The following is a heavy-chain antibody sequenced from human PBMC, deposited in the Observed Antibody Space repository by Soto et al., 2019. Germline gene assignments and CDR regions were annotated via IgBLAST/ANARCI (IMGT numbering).Heavy chain of an antibody. D-gene: IGHD3-9*01. V-gene: IGHV2-5*02. Sequence: QITLKESGPTLVKPTQTLTLTCTFSGFSLSTSGVGVGWIRQPPGKALEWLALIYWDDDKRYSPSLKSRLTISMDTSKNPLVHTLTNMDPVDTATYYCAHWGLTRYYFALDYWGQGTLVTVSS. CDR1: GFSLSTSGVG. J-gene: IGHJ4*02. CDR2: IYWDDDK. CDR3: AHWGLTRYYFALDY.